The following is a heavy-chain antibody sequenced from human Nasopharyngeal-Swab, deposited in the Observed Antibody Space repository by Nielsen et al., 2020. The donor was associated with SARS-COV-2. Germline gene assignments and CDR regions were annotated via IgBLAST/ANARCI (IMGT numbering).Heavy chain of an antibody. CDR1: GYRFTNYW. Sequence: GESLKISCKGSGYRFTNYWIAWVRQMPGKGLESMGIIDPGDSDARYSPSFQGQVTISVDKSINATYLQWSSLKASDTAMYYCARLSSYVRLNYMDVWGKGTTVSVSS. D-gene: IGHD3-16*01. CDR3: ARLSSYVRLNYMDV. J-gene: IGHJ6*03. V-gene: IGHV5-51*01. CDR2: IDPGDSDA.